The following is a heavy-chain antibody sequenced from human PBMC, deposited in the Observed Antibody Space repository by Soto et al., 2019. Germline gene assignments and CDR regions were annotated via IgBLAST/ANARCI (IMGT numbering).Heavy chain of an antibody. Sequence: QVQLQEAGPGLVKPSQTLSLSCNVSGGSISSGGYYWSWIRQYPGKGLEWIGHIYYTGITFYNPSLKSRPTISVDTSRTQFSLTLSSVTAADTAVYYCARLGSSTWAEGIDTWGQGTPVTVSS. J-gene: IGHJ5*02. V-gene: IGHV4-31*03. CDR2: IYYTGIT. D-gene: IGHD2-2*01. CDR3: ARLGSSTWAEGIDT. CDR1: GGSISSGGYY.